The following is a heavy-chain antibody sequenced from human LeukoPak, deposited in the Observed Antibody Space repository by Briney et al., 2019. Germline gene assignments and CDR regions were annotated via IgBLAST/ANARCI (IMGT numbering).Heavy chain of an antibody. Sequence: ASVKVSCKASGGTFSSYAISWVRQAPGQGLEWMGGIIPIFGTANYAQKFQGRVTITADKSTSTAYMDLSSLRSEDTAVYYCAKKGERWYDLSWGQGPLVTVSS. D-gene: IGHD4-23*01. CDR1: GGTFSSYA. CDR3: AKKGERWYDLS. V-gene: IGHV1-69*06. CDR2: IIPIFGTA. J-gene: IGHJ4*02.